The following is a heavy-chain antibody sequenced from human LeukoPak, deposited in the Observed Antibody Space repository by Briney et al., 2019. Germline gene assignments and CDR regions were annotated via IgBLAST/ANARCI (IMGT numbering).Heavy chain of an antibody. CDR2: IYYSGST. Sequence: SETLSLTCTVSGGSISSYYWSWIRQPPGKGLEWIGYIYYSGSTNYNPSLKSRVTISVDTSKNQFSLRLSSVTAADTAVYYCARQTAKNVDTARFDYWGQGTLVTVSS. CDR3: ARQTAKNVDTARFDY. CDR1: GGSISSYY. D-gene: IGHD5-18*01. V-gene: IGHV4-59*08. J-gene: IGHJ4*02.